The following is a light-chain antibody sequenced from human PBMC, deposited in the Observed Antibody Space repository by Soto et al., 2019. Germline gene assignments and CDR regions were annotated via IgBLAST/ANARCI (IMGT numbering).Light chain of an antibody. CDR1: ETILYGSNNKNY. J-gene: IGKJ3*01. Sequence: IVMTQSPDSLGVSLGERATINCKSNETILYGSNNKNYVSWYQQKPGQPPNLLIYWASTRKYGVPERFSGSGSGTDFTLSSSNLQAEDVAVYYCHQYYSPPFAFGPGTKVHL. CDR3: HQYYSPPFA. V-gene: IGKV4-1*01. CDR2: WAS.